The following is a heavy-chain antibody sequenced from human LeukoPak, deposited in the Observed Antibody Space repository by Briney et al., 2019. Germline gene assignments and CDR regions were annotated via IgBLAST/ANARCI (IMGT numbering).Heavy chain of an antibody. CDR1: GVSISSGSYY. CDR3: AREFGS. V-gene: IGHV4-61*02. Sequence: PSQTLSLTCTVSGVSISSGSYYWSWIRQPAGKGLEWIGRIYTSGSTNYNPSLKSRVTISVDTSKNQFSLKLSSVTAEDTAVYYCAREFGSWGQGTLVTVSS. J-gene: IGHJ4*02. CDR2: IYTSGST.